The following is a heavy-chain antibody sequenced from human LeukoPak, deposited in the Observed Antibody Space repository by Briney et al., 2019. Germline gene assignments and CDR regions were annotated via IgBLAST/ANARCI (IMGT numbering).Heavy chain of an antibody. Sequence: PSETLSLTCTVSGGSISSYYWSRIRQPPGKGLEWIGYVYYSGSTNYNPSLKSRVTISLDRSENQFSLKLSSVTAADTAVYYCASFSDYGGYLFDYWGRGTLVTVSS. CDR1: GGSISSYY. J-gene: IGHJ4*02. V-gene: IGHV4-59*08. CDR3: ASFSDYGGYLFDY. D-gene: IGHD4-23*01. CDR2: VYYSGST.